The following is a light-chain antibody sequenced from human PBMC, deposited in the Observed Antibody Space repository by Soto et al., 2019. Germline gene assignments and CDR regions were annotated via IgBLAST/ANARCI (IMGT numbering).Light chain of an antibody. CDR1: SSDVGGYNY. Sequence: QPALTQAPSASGAPGQAVTISCTGTSSDVGGYNYVSWYQQYPGRAPKLMIYEVTKRPSGVPDRFSGSKSGNTASLTVSGLQAEDEADYYCSSYAASNNFYFVFGGGTKVTVL. CDR3: SSYAASNNFYFV. J-gene: IGLJ3*02. V-gene: IGLV2-8*01. CDR2: EVT.